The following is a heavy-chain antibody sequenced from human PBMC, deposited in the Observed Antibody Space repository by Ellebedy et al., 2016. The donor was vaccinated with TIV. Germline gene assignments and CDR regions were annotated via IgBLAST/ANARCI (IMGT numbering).Heavy chain of an antibody. CDR2: IYYSGRT. D-gene: IGHD6-6*01. Sequence: SETLSLXXTVSGVSISSSSYYWGWIRQPPGKGLEWIGSIYYSGRTYYNPSLKSRVIISVDTSKNQFSLRLSSVTAADTAVYYCARLAYSSSSRDYYYGMDVWGQGTTVTVSS. V-gene: IGHV4-39*01. CDR3: ARLAYSSSSRDYYYGMDV. J-gene: IGHJ6*02. CDR1: GVSISSSSYY.